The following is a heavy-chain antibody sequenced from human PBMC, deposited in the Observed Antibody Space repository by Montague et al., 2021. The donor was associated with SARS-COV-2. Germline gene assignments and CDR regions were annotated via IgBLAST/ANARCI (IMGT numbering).Heavy chain of an antibody. Sequence: SRSLSCAASGFTFSTYDMNWVRQAPGKGLEWVAVLSNDANNAYYADSVKGRFTISRDTPKNTLYLQMNSLRAEDTAVYYCARERGPGVYCSGATCTNYYYYYGLDVWGQGTTVTVSS. J-gene: IGHJ6*02. D-gene: IGHD2-15*01. CDR3: ARERGPGVYCSGATCTNYYYYYGLDV. CDR1: GFTFSTYD. V-gene: IGHV3-30-3*01. CDR2: LSNDANNA.